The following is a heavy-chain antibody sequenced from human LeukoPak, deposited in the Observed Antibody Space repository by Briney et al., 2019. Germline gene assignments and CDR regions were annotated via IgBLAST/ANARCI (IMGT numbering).Heavy chain of an antibody. D-gene: IGHD3-22*01. CDR3: ARDDSSGYYYPYYYYGMDV. CDR1: GFTFSSYW. J-gene: IGHJ6*02. Sequence: GGSLRLSCAASGFTFSSYWMSWVRQAPGKGLEWVANIKQDGSEKYYVDSVNGRFTISRDNAKNSLYLQMNSLRAEDTAVYYCARDDSSGYYYPYYYYGMDVWGQGTTVTVSS. V-gene: IGHV3-7*01. CDR2: IKQDGSEK.